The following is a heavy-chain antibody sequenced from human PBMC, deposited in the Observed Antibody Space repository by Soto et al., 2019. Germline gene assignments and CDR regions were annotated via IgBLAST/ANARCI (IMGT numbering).Heavy chain of an antibody. CDR3: ARDGKGAAYTHGPYYFDY. J-gene: IGHJ4*02. V-gene: IGHV3-23*01. D-gene: IGHD1-1*01. CDR2: IRDSGVNT. Sequence: LRLSCAASGFTFGSYAMSWVRQAPGKGLEWVSTIRDSGVNTNYADSVKGRFTVSRDNSKNTLYLQMNSLRAEDTAIYYCARDGKGAAYTHGPYYFDYWGQGALVTVSS. CDR1: GFTFGSYA.